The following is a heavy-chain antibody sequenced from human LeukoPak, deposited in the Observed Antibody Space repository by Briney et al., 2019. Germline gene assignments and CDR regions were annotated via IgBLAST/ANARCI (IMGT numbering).Heavy chain of an antibody. CDR2: IYWNDDK. V-gene: IGHV2-5*01. D-gene: IGHD3-10*01. Sequence: SGPTLVKPTQTLTLTCTFSGFSLSTSGGGVGWIRQPPGKALEWLALIYWNDDKRYSPSLKSRPTITKDTYKNQVVLTMNNMDPVDTATYYCAASGSYYFDYWGQGTLVTVSS. J-gene: IGHJ4*02. CDR1: GFSLSTSGGG. CDR3: AASGSYYFDY.